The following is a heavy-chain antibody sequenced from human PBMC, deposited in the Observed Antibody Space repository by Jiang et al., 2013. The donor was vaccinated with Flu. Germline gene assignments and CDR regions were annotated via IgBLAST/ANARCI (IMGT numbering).Heavy chain of an antibody. CDR1: GDSINSNNYY. Sequence: VKPSETLSLTCSVFGDSINSNNYYWGWIRKAPGQGLEWVGSIYFSGTTYQNPSLKSRVTMSLDTSKNQFSLKLRSVTAADTAVYFCARNVMTTVTQFFDYWGQGTLITVSS. D-gene: IGHD4-17*01. V-gene: IGHV4-39*07. CDR3: ARNVMTTVTQFFDY. J-gene: IGHJ4*02. CDR2: IYFSGTT.